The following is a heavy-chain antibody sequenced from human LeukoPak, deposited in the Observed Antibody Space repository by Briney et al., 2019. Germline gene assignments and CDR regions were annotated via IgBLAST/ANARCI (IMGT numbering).Heavy chain of an antibody. V-gene: IGHV4-39*01. Sequence: PWETLSLTCTVSGGSISSSSYYWGWLRQPPGRGLESVGSLFYSGTSYYNPSLKRRVILSVHTYKNQFPLNQSPATAADTAVYYCARGAAALNLFDPWGQGTLVTVSS. J-gene: IGHJ5*02. D-gene: IGHD6-25*01. CDR3: ARGAAALNLFDP. CDR1: GGSISSSSYY. CDR2: LFYSGTS.